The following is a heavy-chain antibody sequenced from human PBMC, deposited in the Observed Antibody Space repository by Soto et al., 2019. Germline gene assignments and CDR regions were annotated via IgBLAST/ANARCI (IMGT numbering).Heavy chain of an antibody. V-gene: IGHV1-18*04. CDR2: ISAYNGNT. Sequence: ASVKVSCKVSGYTFTSYGISWVRQPPGQGLEWMGWISAYNGNTNYAQKLQGRVTMTTDTSTSTAYMELRSLRSDDTAVYYCARGLPRTYGYYGMDVWGQGTTVTVSS. J-gene: IGHJ6*02. D-gene: IGHD1-7*01. CDR3: ARGLPRTYGYYGMDV. CDR1: GYTFTSYG.